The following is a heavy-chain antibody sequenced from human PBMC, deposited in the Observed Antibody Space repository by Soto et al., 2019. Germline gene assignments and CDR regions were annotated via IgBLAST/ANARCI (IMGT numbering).Heavy chain of an antibody. V-gene: IGHV4-4*02. CDR3: ATAPPPDT. CDR1: GDSITNSHW. Sequence: QVRLQESGPGLVEPSGTLSLTCTVSGDSITNSHWWSWVRQPPGKGLEWIGEVFHSGSTRYNPSPXVXVXXAVDKPKTQFSLRRGSVTAAGRAGYYCATAPPPDTWGQGIRGAVSS. J-gene: IGHJ5*02. CDR2: VFHSGST.